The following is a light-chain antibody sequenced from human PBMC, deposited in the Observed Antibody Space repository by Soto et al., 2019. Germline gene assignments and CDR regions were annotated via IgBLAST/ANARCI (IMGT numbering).Light chain of an antibody. J-gene: IGKJ1*01. V-gene: IGKV3-20*01. CDR3: QQYGSSPRT. Sequence: EIVLTQSPGPLSLSPGERATLPCRPSQSVSSSTLAWYQQKPGQAPRLLIYGASSRATGIPDRFSGSGSGTDFTLTISRLEPEDFAVYYCQQYGSSPRTFGQGTKVEIK. CDR2: GAS. CDR1: QSVSSST.